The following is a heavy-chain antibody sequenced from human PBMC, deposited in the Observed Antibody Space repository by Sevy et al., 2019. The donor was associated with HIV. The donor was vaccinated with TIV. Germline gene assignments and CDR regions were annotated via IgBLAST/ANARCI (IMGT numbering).Heavy chain of an antibody. D-gene: IGHD3-22*01. CDR2: MRGYGGRA. CDR3: SKDIIMVVGDAFDL. V-gene: IGHV3-23*01. CDR1: GFSFSNYA. Sequence: GGSLRLSCEASGFSFSNYAMNWVRRAPDKGLEWVSAMRGYGGRAHYAESVKGRFTLSRDNSTKTLFLQRNSLGAEDTAVYYCSKDIIMVVGDAFDLWGQGTMVTVSS. J-gene: IGHJ3*01.